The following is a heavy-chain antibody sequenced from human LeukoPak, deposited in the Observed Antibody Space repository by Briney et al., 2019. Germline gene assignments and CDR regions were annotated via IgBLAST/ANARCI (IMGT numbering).Heavy chain of an antibody. Sequence: GGSLRLSCADSQFTFNGSWMNWVRQAPGKGLEWVANMDPTGSQKRYLPSVRGRFTISKDNPGASLYLDMHSLRAEDTAIYYCAIWRPGNYWGQGNLVTVSS. J-gene: IGHJ4*02. CDR2: MDPTGSQK. V-gene: IGHV3-7*01. CDR1: QFTFNGSW. CDR3: AIWRPGNY. D-gene: IGHD1-1*01.